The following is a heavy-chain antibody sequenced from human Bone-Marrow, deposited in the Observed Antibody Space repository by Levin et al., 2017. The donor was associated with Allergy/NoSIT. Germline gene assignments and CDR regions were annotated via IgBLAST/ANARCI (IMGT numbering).Heavy chain of an antibody. CDR3: ARDGDDVSGGGHWFDP. CDR1: GYTFTSYG. V-gene: IGHV1-18*01. CDR2: ISAYNGNT. D-gene: IGHD2-8*02. Sequence: ASVKVSCKASGYTFTSYGISWVRQAPGQGLEWMGWISAYNGNTNYAQKLQGRVTMTTDTSTSTAYMELRSLRSDDTAVYYCARDGDDVSGGGHWFDPWGQGTLVTVSS. J-gene: IGHJ5*02.